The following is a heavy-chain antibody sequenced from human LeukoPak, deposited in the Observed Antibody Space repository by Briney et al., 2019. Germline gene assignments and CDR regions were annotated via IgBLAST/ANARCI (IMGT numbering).Heavy chain of an antibody. J-gene: IGHJ4*02. CDR3: AKGSCTNGVCYLHY. D-gene: IGHD2-8*01. V-gene: IGHV3-9*03. CDR2: ISWNSGSI. CDR1: GFTFSSYA. Sequence: QPGGSLRLSCAASGFTFSSYAMSWVRQAPGKGLEWVSGISWNSGSIGYADSVKGRFTISRDNAKNSLYLQMNSLRAEDMALYYCAKGSCTNGVCYLHYWGQGTLVTVSS.